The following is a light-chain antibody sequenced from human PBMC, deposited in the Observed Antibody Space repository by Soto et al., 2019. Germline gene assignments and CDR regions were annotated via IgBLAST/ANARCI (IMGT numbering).Light chain of an antibody. CDR2: DVS. V-gene: IGKV1-5*01. CDR1: QSISSW. CDR3: LQDYNYPRT. Sequence: DIQMTQSPSTLSASVGDRVTITCRASQSISSWLAWYQQKPGKAPKLLIYDVSSLESGVPSRFSGSGSGTEFTLTISSLQPDDFATYYCLQDYNYPRTFGQGTRLENK. J-gene: IGKJ5*01.